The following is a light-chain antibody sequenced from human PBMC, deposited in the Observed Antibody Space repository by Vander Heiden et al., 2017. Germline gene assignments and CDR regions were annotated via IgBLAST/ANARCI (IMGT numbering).Light chain of an antibody. CDR2: RDN. Sequence: SNDLTQPLSVSVALGQTATISCGGNNIGSKFVHWYQLRPGQAPVLVISRDNVRPSGIPERFSGSDSGNTATLTISRAQAGDEAVYYCQVWDTNTVLFGGGTKLTVL. CDR1: NIGSKF. V-gene: IGLV3-9*01. J-gene: IGLJ2*01. CDR3: QVWDTNTVL.